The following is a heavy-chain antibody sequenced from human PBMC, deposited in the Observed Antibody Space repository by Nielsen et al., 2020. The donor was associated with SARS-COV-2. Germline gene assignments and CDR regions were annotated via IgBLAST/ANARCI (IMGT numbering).Heavy chain of an antibody. CDR2: ISYDGSNK. CDR3: TGGVGRYYFDY. V-gene: IGHV3-30*03. Sequence: GESLKISCAASGFTFSSYGMHWVRQAPGKGLEWVAVISYDGSNKYYADSVKGRFTISRDESKNTLHLQMNSLRAEDTAVYYCTGGVGRYYFDYWGQGTLVTVSS. J-gene: IGHJ4*02. CDR1: GFTFSSYG. D-gene: IGHD3-16*01.